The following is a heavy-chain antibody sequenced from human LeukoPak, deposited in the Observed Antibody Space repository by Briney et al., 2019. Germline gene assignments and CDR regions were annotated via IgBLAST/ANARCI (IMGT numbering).Heavy chain of an antibody. CDR2: TSWNSGSI. D-gene: IGHD1-26*01. V-gene: IGHV3-9*01. Sequence: GGSLRLSCAASGFTFDDYAMHWVRHAPGKGLEWVSGTSWNSGSIGYADSVKGRFTISRDDAKNSLYLQMNSLRAEDTALYYCAKAHLPAVGATTFDYWGQGTLVTVSS. CDR1: GFTFDDYA. CDR3: AKAHLPAVGATTFDY. J-gene: IGHJ4*02.